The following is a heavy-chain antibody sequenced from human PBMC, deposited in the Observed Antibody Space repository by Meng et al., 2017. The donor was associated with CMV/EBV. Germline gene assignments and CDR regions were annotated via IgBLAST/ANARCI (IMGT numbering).Heavy chain of an antibody. CDR1: GGSIRSYY. D-gene: IGHD6-19*01. J-gene: IGHJ4*02. CDR2: IYTSGST. V-gene: IGHV4-4*07. Sequence: QLQMPESGPVLLKPSETLSLTCTVSGGSIRSYYWSGIRQPAGKGLEWIGRIYTSGSTTYIPSLKSRVTMSVATSKNQFSLKLSSVTAADTAVYYCARDSSGWYPHFDYWGQGTLVTVSS. CDR3: ARDSSGWYPHFDY.